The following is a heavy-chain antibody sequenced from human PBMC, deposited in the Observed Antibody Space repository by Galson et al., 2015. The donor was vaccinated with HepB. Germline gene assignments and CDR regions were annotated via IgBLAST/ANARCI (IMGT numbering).Heavy chain of an antibody. CDR1: GFTFSSYA. J-gene: IGHJ3*02. Sequence: SLRLSCAASGFTFSSYAMSWVRQAPGKGLEWVSAISGSGGSTYYADSVKGRFTISRDNSKNTLYLQMNSLRAEDTAVYYCATTPATVTSLGGVFFDIWGQGTMVTVSS. CDR2: ISGSGGST. V-gene: IGHV3-23*01. CDR3: ATTPATVTSLGGVFFDI. D-gene: IGHD4-17*01.